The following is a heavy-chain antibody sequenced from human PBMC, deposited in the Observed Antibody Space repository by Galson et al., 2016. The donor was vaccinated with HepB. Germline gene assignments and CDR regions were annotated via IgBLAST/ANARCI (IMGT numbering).Heavy chain of an antibody. V-gene: IGHV3-7*05. J-gene: IGHJ3*02. CDR1: GFTLSSYW. Sequence: SLRLSCAASGFTLSSYWMTWVRQAPGKGLEWVANIKRDGNDKHYVDSVEGRFTVSRDNAKNSVYLQMNSLRAEDTAVYYCARDDTKRDDSAWYDAFDIWGQGTTVTVSS. CDR3: ARDDTKRDDSAWYDAFDI. CDR2: IKRDGNDK. D-gene: IGHD6-19*01.